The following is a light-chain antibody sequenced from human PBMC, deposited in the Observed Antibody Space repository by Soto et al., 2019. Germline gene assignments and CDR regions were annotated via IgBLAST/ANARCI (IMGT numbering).Light chain of an antibody. Sequence: QSVLTQPPSVSAAPGQKVTISCSGSSSNIGNKYVSWYQQFPGTAPKLLIYDNDKQPSGISDRFSGSKSGTSATLDITGLQTGDVADYYCGTWDSRLNTLVFGGGTKLTVL. J-gene: IGLJ2*01. CDR2: DND. V-gene: IGLV1-51*01. CDR1: SSNIGNKY. CDR3: GTWDSRLNTLV.